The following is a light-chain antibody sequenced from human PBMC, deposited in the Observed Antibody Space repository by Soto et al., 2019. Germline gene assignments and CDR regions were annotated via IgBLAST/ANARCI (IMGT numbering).Light chain of an antibody. CDR3: QQYNKWPTWT. CDR2: GAS. J-gene: IGKJ1*01. CDR1: QSVYSN. Sequence: EIVMTQSPVILSVSPGERATLSCRASQSVYSNLAWYQQRPGRPPRLLIYGASIRATGVPARFSDSGSGTEFTLTITSLQSEDCAVYYCQQYNKWPTWTFGQGTKVEIK. V-gene: IGKV3-15*01.